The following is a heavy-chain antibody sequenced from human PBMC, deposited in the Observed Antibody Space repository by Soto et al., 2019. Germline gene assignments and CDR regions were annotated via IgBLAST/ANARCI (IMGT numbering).Heavy chain of an antibody. J-gene: IGHJ6*02. D-gene: IGHD2-15*01. Sequence: SQTLSLTCVISGDSVSSNGACWNWIRQSPPRGPQWLGRIYYRSKWFHDYAASVESRMAINPDTSRNQFSLQLNYVTPEDTAVYYCARVHCSAGTCLDGLDFWGQGTTVTVSS. CDR1: GDSVSSNGAC. CDR2: IYYRSKWFH. CDR3: ARVHCSAGTCLDGLDF. V-gene: IGHV6-1*01.